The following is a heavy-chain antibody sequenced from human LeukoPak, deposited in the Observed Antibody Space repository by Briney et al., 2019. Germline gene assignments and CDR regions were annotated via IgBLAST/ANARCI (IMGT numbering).Heavy chain of an antibody. Sequence: SETLSLTCAVYGGSFSGYYWSWIRQPPGKGLEWIGEINHSGSTNYNPSLKSRVTISVDTSKNQFSLKLSSVTAADTAVYYCARRSVATAMEQFDYWGQGTLVTVSS. CDR3: ARRSVATAMEQFDY. CDR2: INHSGST. J-gene: IGHJ4*02. V-gene: IGHV4-34*01. D-gene: IGHD5-18*01. CDR1: GGSFSGYY.